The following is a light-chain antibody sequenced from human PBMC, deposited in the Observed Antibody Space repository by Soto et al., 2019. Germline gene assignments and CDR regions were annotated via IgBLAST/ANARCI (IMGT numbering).Light chain of an antibody. V-gene: IGKV1-5*03. J-gene: IGKJ2*01. CDR1: QSISGR. Sequence: DIQMTQSPSTLSASVGDRVTLTCRASQSISGRLAWYHQKPGKVPKLLIYEASTLESGVSSRLSGSGSGTEFTLTISSLQPDDFATYYCQQYNSYPYTFGQGTKLEI. CDR2: EAS. CDR3: QQYNSYPYT.